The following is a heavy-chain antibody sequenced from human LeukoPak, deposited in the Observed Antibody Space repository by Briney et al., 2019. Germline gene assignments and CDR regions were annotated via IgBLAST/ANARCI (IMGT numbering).Heavy chain of an antibody. CDR1: GGTFSSYA. CDR3: ARVMGNSGYDWVGNWFDP. D-gene: IGHD5-12*01. V-gene: IGHV1-69*05. CDR2: IIPIFGTA. J-gene: IGHJ5*02. Sequence: SVKVSCKASGGTFSSYAISWVRQAPGQGLEWMGGIIPIFGTANYAQKFQGRVTITTDESTSTAYMELSSLRSEDTAVYYCARVMGNSGYDWVGNWFDPWGQGTLVTVSS.